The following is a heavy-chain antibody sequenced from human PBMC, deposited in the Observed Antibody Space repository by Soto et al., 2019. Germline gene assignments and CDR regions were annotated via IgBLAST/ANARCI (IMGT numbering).Heavy chain of an antibody. V-gene: IGHV4-34*01. J-gene: IGHJ4*01. CDR2: INHSGST. CDR1: GGSFSGYY. D-gene: IGHD3-16*01. Sequence: PSETLSHTCAVYGGSFSGYYWSWIRQPPGKGLEWIGEINHSGSTNYNPSLKSRVTISVDTSKNQFSLKLSSVTAADTAVYYCAGLPYDYVWWSADYWGHVTLVIVS. CDR3: AGLPYDYVWWSADY.